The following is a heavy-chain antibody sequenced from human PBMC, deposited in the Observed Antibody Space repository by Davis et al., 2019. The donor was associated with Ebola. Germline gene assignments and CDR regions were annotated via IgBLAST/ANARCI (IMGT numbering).Heavy chain of an antibody. CDR1: GYTFTTYD. D-gene: IGHD2-15*01. Sequence: AASVKVSCKASGYTFTTYDIHCARQATGQGPEWMGRISTYTDNPNYSQKLQGRVTMTTDTSTSTAYMALRSLRSDGTAVYYCARDRYCSCGSCYSPYYYGMDVWGQGTTVTVSS. J-gene: IGHJ6*02. CDR3: ARDRYCSCGSCYSPYYYGMDV. CDR2: ISTYTDNP. V-gene: IGHV1-18*01.